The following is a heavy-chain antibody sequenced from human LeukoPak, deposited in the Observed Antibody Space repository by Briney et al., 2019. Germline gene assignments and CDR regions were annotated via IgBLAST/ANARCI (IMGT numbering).Heavy chain of an antibody. D-gene: IGHD6-19*01. J-gene: IGHJ4*02. CDR3: ARVVGGWYSY. CDR1: GGSFSGYY. CDR2: INHSGST. Sequence: SETLSFTCAVYGGSFSGYYWSWIRQPPGKGLEWIGEINHSGSTNYNPSLKSRVTISVDTSKNQFSLKLSSVTAADTAVYYCARVVGGWYSYWGQGTLVTVSS. V-gene: IGHV4-34*01.